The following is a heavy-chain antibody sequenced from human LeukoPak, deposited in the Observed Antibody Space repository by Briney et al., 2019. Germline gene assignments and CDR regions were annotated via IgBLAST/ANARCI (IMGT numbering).Heavy chain of an antibody. D-gene: IGHD3-10*01. CDR2: IYYSGST. Sequence: SETLSLTCTVSGGSISSSSYYWGWIRQPPGKGLEGIGSIYYSGSTYYNPSLKSRVTISVDTSKNQFSLKLSSVTAADTAVYYCARVGELSHYYYYYYMDVWGKGTTVTVSS. CDR1: GGSISSSSYY. CDR3: ARVGELSHYYYYYYMDV. J-gene: IGHJ6*03. V-gene: IGHV4-39*07.